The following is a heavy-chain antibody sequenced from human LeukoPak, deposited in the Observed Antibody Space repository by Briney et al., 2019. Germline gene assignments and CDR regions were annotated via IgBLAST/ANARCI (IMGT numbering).Heavy chain of an antibody. CDR1: GFTFSTYG. D-gene: IGHD1-26*01. V-gene: IGHV4-38-2*01. J-gene: IGHJ4*02. Sequence: GSLRLSCAASGFTFSTYGMSWVRQAPGKGLEWVGSIYYRGSTHFNPSLKSRVTISVDTSKNQFSLKLSSVTAADTAVYYCAASHELLVDYWGQGTLVTVSS. CDR3: AASHELLVDY. CDR2: IYYRGST.